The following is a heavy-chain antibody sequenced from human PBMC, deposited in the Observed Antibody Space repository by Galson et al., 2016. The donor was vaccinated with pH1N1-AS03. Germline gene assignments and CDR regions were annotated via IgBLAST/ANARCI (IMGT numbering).Heavy chain of an antibody. V-gene: IGHV4-39*07. Sequence: ETLSLTCTVSGGSISSDSYHWGWIRQPPGKGLEWIGLIYPTGNTYYNPSPKSRVTISVDKSKYQFSLNLNSVTAADTAAYYRASLRVYMNWLDPWGQGTLLTVSS. CDR1: GGSISSDSYH. J-gene: IGHJ5*01. CDR3: ASLRVYMNWLDP. CDR2: IYPTGNT. D-gene: IGHD5/OR15-5a*01.